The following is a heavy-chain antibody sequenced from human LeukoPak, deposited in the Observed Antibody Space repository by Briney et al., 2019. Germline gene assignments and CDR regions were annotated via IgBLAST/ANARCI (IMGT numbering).Heavy chain of an antibody. CDR1: GYTFTGYY. D-gene: IGHD1-26*01. CDR2: MNPNSGNT. J-gene: IGHJ4*02. CDR3: ARFSGSYYGIDY. V-gene: IGHV1-8*02. Sequence: ASVKVSCKASGYTFTGYYMHWVRQATGQGLEWMGWMNPNSGNTGYAQKFQGRVTMTRNTSISTAYMELSSLRSEDTAVYYCARFSGSYYGIDYWGQGTLVTVSS.